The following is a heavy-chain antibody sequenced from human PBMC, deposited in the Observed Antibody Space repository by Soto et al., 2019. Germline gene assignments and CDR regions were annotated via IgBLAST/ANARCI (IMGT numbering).Heavy chain of an antibody. Sequence: QVQLVESGGGLVKPGGSLRLSCSASGFTFSDYYMSWIRQAPGKGLEWVSYISSSDSTIYYTDSVKGRFTISRDNAKNSLYLQMNSLRAEDTAVYYCARSIPKTYFYGSVSYVGYWFDPWGQGTLVTVSS. CDR2: ISSSDSTI. CDR1: GFTFSDYY. CDR3: ARSIPKTYFYGSVSYVGYWFDP. D-gene: IGHD3-10*01. V-gene: IGHV3-11*01. J-gene: IGHJ5*02.